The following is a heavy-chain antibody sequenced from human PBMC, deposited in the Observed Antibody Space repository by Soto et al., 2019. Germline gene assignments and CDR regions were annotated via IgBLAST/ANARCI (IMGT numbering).Heavy chain of an antibody. V-gene: IGHV1-69*13. CDR2: IIPIFGTA. CDR1: GGTFSSYA. D-gene: IGHD2-2*01. Sequence: AASVKVSCKASGGTFSSYAISWVRQAPGQGLEWMGGIIPIFGTANYAQKFQGRVTITADESTSTAYMELSSLRSEDTAVYYCASKYCSSTSSCYYYGMDVWGQGTTVTVSS. CDR3: ASKYCSSTSSCYYYGMDV. J-gene: IGHJ6*02.